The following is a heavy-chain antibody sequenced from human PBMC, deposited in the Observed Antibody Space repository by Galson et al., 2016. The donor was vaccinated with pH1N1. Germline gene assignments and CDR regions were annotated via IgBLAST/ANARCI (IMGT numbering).Heavy chain of an antibody. CDR3: ARRYFDH. CDR2: IRQDGGEK. Sequence: SLRLSCAASGSNSDYNMNWVRLAPGKGLEWVANIRQDGGEKYYVDSVKGRFTISRDNAKNSLYLQMNSLRAEDTAVYYCARRYFDHWGQGSLVTVSS. D-gene: IGHD1-14*01. J-gene: IGHJ4*02. CDR1: GSNSDYN. V-gene: IGHV3-7*01.